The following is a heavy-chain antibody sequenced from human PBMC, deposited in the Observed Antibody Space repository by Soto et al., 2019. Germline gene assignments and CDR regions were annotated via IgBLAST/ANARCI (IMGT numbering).Heavy chain of an antibody. J-gene: IGHJ6*02. D-gene: IGHD4-4*01. CDR3: TTLVVTTYYYYYGMDV. CDR2: IKSKTDGGTT. CDR1: GFTFSNAW. V-gene: IGHV3-15*01. Sequence: GGSLRLSCAASGFTFSNAWMNWVRQAPGKWLEWVGRIKSKTDGGTTDYAAPVKGRFTISRDDSKNTLYLQMNSLKTEDTAVYYCTTLVVTTYYYYYGMDVWGQGXTVTVYS.